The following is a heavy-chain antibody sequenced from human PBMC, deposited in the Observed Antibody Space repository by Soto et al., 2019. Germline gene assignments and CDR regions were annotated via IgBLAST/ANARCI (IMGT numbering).Heavy chain of an antibody. V-gene: IGHV4-31*03. D-gene: IGHD3-16*01. CDR1: GGSISSGGYY. Sequence: SETLSLTCTVSGGSISSGGYYWSWIRQHPGKGLEWIGYIYYSGSTYYNPSLKSRVIILVDTSKNQFSLKLSSVTAADTAVYYCARQSRLSNFFDYWGQGTLVTVSS. CDR3: ARQSRLSNFFDY. J-gene: IGHJ4*02. CDR2: IYYSGST.